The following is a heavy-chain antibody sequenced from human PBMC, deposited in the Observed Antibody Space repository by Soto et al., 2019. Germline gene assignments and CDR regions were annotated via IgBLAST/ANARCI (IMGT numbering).Heavy chain of an antibody. J-gene: IGHJ6*02. CDR3: ARDQNYCSSTSCYFSYYGMDV. CDR1: GYTFTSYG. CDR2: ISAYNGNT. V-gene: IGHV1-18*01. D-gene: IGHD2-2*01. Sequence: ASVKVSCKASGYTFTSYGISWVRQAPGQGLEWMGWISAYNGNTNYAQKLQGRVTMTTDTSTSTAYMELRSLRSDDTAVYYCARDQNYCSSTSCYFSYYGMDVWGQGTTVTVSS.